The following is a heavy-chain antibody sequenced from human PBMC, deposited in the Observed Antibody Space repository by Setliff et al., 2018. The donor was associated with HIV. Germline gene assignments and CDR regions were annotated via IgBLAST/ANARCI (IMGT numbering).Heavy chain of an antibody. Sequence: PSETLSLTCAVSSGSISSSNWWSWVRQPPGKELEWIGEIYHSGSTNYNPSLKSRVTISLDRFKNQFSLKLTSVTAADTAAYFCARVSTDYVWGSFLSSGPYYFDFWGQGALVTVSS. CDR3: ARVSTDYVWGSFLSSGPYYFDF. V-gene: IGHV4-4*02. D-gene: IGHD3-16*01. CDR2: IYHSGST. J-gene: IGHJ4*02. CDR1: SGSISSSNW.